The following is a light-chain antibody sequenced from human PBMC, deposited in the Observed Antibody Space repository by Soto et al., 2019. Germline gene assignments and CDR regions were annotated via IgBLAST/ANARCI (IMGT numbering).Light chain of an antibody. Sequence: QSVLTQPPSASGSPGQSVTISCTGTSSDVGGYNYVSWYQQHPGKAPKLIIYEVYKRPSGVPDRFSGSKSGNTVALTVSGLQAEDEADYYCSSYVGTNSYVFGTGTKVTVL. CDR1: SSDVGGYNY. CDR3: SSYVGTNSYV. J-gene: IGLJ1*01. V-gene: IGLV2-8*01. CDR2: EVY.